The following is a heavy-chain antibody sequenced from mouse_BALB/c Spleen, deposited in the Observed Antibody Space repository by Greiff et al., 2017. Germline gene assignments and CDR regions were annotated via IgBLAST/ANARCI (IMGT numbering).Heavy chain of an antibody. CDR3: ARAYDGYYGLYFDY. D-gene: IGHD2-3*01. V-gene: IGHV5-6-5*01. J-gene: IGHJ2*01. CDR1: GFTFSSYA. CDR2: ISSGGST. Sequence: EVNVVESGGGLVKPGGSLKLSCAASGFTFSSYAMSWVRQTPEKRLEWVASISSGGSTYYPDSVKGRFTISRDNARNILYLQMSSLRSEDTAMYYCARAYDGYYGLYFDYWGQGTTLTVSS.